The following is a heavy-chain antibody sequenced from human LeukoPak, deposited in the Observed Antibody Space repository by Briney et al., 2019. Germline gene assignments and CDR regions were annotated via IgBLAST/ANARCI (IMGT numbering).Heavy chain of an antibody. Sequence: ASVKVSCKASGYTFTSYGITWVRQAPGQGLEWMGWISAYNGNTNYAQKLQGRVTMTTDTSTSTAYMELRSLRSDDTAVYYCARGPIIDIAIVPAADEYYYMDVWAKGPRSPSP. J-gene: IGHJ6*03. CDR2: ISAYNGNT. V-gene: IGHV1-18*01. D-gene: IGHD2-2*01. CDR1: GYTFTSYG. CDR3: ARGPIIDIAIVPAADEYYYMDV.